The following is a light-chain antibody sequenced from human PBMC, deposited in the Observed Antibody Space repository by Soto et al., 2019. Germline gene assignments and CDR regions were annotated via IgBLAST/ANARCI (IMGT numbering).Light chain of an antibody. CDR2: DVS. CDR3: SSYTSSSTRV. J-gene: IGLJ1*01. Sequence: QSALTQPASVSGSPGQSITISCTGTSSDVGGYNYVSWYQQHQGKAPKLMIYDVSDRPSGVSNRFSGSKSGNTASLTISGLQAEYEADYYCSSYTSSSTRVFGTGTKVTVL. CDR1: SSDVGGYNY. V-gene: IGLV2-14*01.